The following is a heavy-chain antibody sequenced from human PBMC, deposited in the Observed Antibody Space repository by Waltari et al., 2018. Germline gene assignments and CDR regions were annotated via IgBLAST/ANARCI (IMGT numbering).Heavy chain of an antibody. D-gene: IGHD5-12*01. CDR3: ARGGYSYGYGMDV. CDR2: ISPNNGDT. Sequence: QVQLVQSGAEVKNLGASVRVSCQASGYSFSDHHMHWVRQAPGQGLEWVGWISPNNGDTNYAQRFQGWVTMTGDSSISTAYMELNRLRSDDTAVYYCARGGYSYGYGMDVWGQGTTVIVSS. CDR1: GYSFSDHH. J-gene: IGHJ6*02. V-gene: IGHV1-2*04.